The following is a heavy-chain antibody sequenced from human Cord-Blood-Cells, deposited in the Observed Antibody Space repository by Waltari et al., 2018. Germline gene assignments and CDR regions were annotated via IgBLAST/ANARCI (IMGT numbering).Heavy chain of an antibody. D-gene: IGHD2-2*01. V-gene: IGHV4-61*09. Sequence: QVQLQESGPGLVKPSQTLSLTCTVSGGSISSGSYYWSWIRQPAGKGLEWIGYIYTSGSTTYNPSRKSRVTISVDTSKTQFSLKLSAVTAADTAVYCCARGSIVVVPAAHFDPWGQGTLVTVSS. CDR1: GGSISSGSYY. CDR3: ARGSIVVVPAAHFDP. CDR2: IYTSGST. J-gene: IGHJ5*02.